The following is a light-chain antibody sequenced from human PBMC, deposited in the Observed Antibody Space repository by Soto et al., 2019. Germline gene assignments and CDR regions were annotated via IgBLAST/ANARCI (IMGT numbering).Light chain of an antibody. V-gene: IGKV3-20*01. J-gene: IGKJ1*01. CDR1: QILSTSY. CDR3: QYWGILPGT. Sequence: LKNSPGTLEINTRERATLSCGASQILSTSYLAWYQQKPGQAPRLLIYASSNRATGIPDRFSGSGSGADFTLTISRLEPEDFAVYYCQYWGILPGTFGHGTKVDI. CDR2: ASS.